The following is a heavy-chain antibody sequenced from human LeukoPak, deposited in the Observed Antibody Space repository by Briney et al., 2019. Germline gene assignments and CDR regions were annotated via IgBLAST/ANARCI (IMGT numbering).Heavy chain of an antibody. V-gene: IGHV4-59*12. CDR2: IHYSGST. J-gene: IGHJ6*03. CDR1: GGSISSYY. D-gene: IGHD3-10*01. Sequence: SETLSLTCTVSGGSISSYYWSWIRQPPGKGLEWIGYIHYSGSTNYNPSLKSRVTISVDTSKNQFSLKLSSVTAADTAVYYCARTGETMVRGVIYYYYYYMDVWGKGTTVSISS. CDR3: ARTGETMVRGVIYYYYYYMDV.